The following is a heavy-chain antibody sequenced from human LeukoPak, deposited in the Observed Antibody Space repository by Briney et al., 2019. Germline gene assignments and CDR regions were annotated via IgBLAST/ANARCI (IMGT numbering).Heavy chain of an antibody. D-gene: IGHD6-13*01. J-gene: IGHJ5*02. CDR1: GFTFSSYA. V-gene: IGHV3-30*04. Sequence: GGSLRLSCAASGFTFSSYAMHWVRQAPGKGLEWVAVISYDGSNKYYADSVKGRFTVSRDNTKNTLYLQMNSLRAGDTAVYYCARGIADSWFNPWGQGTLVTVSS. CDR2: ISYDGSNK. CDR3: ARGIADSWFNP.